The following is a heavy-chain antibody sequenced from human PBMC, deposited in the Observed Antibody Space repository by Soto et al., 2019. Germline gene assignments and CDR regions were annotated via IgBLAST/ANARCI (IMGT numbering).Heavy chain of an antibody. CDR2: IGSGAGSFV. CDR1: GFTFTSFG. V-gene: IGHV3-48*03. Sequence: PGGSLRLSCATSGFTFTSFGMIWVRQAPGKGLEWASFIGSGAGSFVSYADSVKGRFTISRDNAKNSLYLQMNSLRAEDTAVYYCARGGYSSSWRHAKTRNFDYWGQGTLVTVSS. J-gene: IGHJ4*02. D-gene: IGHD6-13*01. CDR3: ARGGYSSSWRHAKTRNFDY.